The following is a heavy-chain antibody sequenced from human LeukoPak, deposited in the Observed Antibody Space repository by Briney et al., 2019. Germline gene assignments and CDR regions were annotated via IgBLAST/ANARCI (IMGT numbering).Heavy chain of an antibody. Sequence: GGSLRLSCAASGFTFTSFWMSWVRQAPEKGLEWVANIKEDGSEKYYVDSVMGRFTISRDNAKNSQYLEMNSLRAEDTAVYYCARGRFNYDSTGYSSFYHWGQGTLVTVSS. CDR2: IKEDGSEK. D-gene: IGHD3-22*01. CDR1: GFTFTSFW. CDR3: ARGRFNYDSTGYSSFYH. J-gene: IGHJ4*02. V-gene: IGHV3-7*01.